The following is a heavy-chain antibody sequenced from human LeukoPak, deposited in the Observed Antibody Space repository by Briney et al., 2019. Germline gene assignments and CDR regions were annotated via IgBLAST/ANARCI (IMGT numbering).Heavy chain of an antibody. J-gene: IGHJ2*01. CDR2: ISPSSGTI. CDR1: GFTFSSYG. CDR3: ARKLGMGWYFDL. D-gene: IGHD7-27*01. Sequence: GGSLRLSCAASGFTFSSYGINWVRQAPGKGLEWVSYISPSSGTIYYADSVRGRFTISRDNARNSLYLQMNSLRDEDTAVYYCARKLGMGWYFDLWGRGTLITVSS. V-gene: IGHV3-48*02.